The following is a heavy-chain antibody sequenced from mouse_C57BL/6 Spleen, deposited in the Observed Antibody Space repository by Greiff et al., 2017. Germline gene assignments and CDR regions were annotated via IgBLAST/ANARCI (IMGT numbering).Heavy chain of an antibody. V-gene: IGHV5-17*01. CDR3: ARPASYYSNYVYAMDY. J-gene: IGHJ4*01. CDR2: ISSGSSSI. CDR1: GFTFSDYG. D-gene: IGHD2-5*01. Sequence: EVKLMESGGGLVKPGGSLKLSCAASGFTFSDYGMHWVRQAPETGLEWVAYISSGSSSIYYADTVQGRLTISRDNAKNTLFLQMTSLRSDDTAMYYCARPASYYSNYVYAMDYWGQGTSVTVSS.